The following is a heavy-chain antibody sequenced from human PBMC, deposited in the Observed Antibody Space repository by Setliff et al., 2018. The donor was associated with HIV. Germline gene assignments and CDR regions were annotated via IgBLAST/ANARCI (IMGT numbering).Heavy chain of an antibody. J-gene: IGHJ4*01. Sequence: SETLSLTCTVSGGSISSSTNYWSWVRQPPGKGLEWIGYIYYSGSTNYDPSLKSLVTISLDTSKNQFSLKLSSMTAADTAVYYCARGFGSYYRIESGQYFDYWGHGTLVTVS. V-gene: IGHV4-61*01. CDR3: ARGFGSYYRIESGQYFDY. CDR2: IYYSGST. CDR1: GGSISSSTNY. D-gene: IGHD1-26*01.